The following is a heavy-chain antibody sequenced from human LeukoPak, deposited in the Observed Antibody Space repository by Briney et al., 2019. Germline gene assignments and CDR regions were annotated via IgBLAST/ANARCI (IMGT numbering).Heavy chain of an antibody. D-gene: IGHD6-19*01. J-gene: IGHJ4*02. CDR1: GFTFSTYS. V-gene: IGHV3-21*01. CDR3: ARLVNSSPDY. CDR2: ISINSGTYI. Sequence: GGSLRLSCAASGFTFSTYSMTWVRQAPGKGLEWVSSISINSGTYIYYADSVRGRFTISRDNAENSLYLQMNSLRADDTAVYYCARLVNSSPDYWGQGTLVTVSS.